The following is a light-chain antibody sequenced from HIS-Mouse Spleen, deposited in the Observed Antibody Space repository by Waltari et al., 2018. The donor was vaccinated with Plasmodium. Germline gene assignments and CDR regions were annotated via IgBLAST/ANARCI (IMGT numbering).Light chain of an antibody. CDR2: DAS. J-gene: IGKJ4*01. CDR3: QQRSNWPRVLT. Sequence: ELVLTQSPPTLSLSPAASATLSCRASQSVSSHLAWYQQKPGQAPRLLIYDASNRATGIPARFSGSGSGTDFTLTISSLEPEDFAVYYCQQRSNWPRVLTFGGGTKVEIK. V-gene: IGKV3-11*01. CDR1: QSVSSH.